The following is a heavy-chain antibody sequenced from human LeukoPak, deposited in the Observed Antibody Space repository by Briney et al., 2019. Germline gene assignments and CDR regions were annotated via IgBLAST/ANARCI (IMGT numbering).Heavy chain of an antibody. Sequence: ASVKVSCKTSGYTFTSYGISWVRQAPGQGLEWTGWISAYNGNTHSAQKLQGRVTMTTDTSTSTAYMELRSLRSDDTAVYYCARGFPPRRQYDSSGYYSYYFDYWGQGTLVTVSS. D-gene: IGHD3-22*01. J-gene: IGHJ4*02. CDR3: ARGFPPRRQYDSSGYYSYYFDY. V-gene: IGHV1-18*01. CDR2: ISAYNGNT. CDR1: GYTFTSYG.